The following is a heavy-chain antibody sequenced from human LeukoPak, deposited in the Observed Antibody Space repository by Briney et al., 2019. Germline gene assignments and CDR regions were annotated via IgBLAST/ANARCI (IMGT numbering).Heavy chain of an antibody. CDR2: ISSSSSYI. J-gene: IGHJ3*02. Sequence: PGGSLRLSCAPSGFTFSSYSMNWVRQAPGKGLQWVSSISSSSSYIYYADSVKGRFTISRDNAKNSLYLQMNSLRAEDTAVYYCARYFDRYDAFDIWGQGTMVTVSP. CDR1: GFTFSSYS. D-gene: IGHD3-9*01. V-gene: IGHV3-21*01. CDR3: ARYFDRYDAFDI.